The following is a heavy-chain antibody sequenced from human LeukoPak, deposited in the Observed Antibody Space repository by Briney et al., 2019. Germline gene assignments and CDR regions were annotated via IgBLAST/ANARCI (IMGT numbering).Heavy chain of an antibody. Sequence: GGSLRLSCAASGFTFSDYYMTWIRQAPGEGLEWVSYISSTDTTYYADSVKGRFTVSRDNAKNSLFLQMHSLRAEDTDVYYRARGIRGSDPDYWGQGTLLTVSS. CDR3: ARGIRGSDPDY. V-gene: IGHV3-11*01. CDR2: ISSTDTT. CDR1: GFTFSDYY. J-gene: IGHJ4*02. D-gene: IGHD5-12*01.